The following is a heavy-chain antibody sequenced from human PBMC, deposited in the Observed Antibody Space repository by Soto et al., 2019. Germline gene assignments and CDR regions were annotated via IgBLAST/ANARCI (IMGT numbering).Heavy chain of an antibody. CDR1: GFTFSSYG. CDR3: AKEGNLGGGAALGPYYYGMDV. J-gene: IGHJ6*02. Sequence: QVQLVESGGGVVQPGRSLRLSCAASGFTFSSYGMHWVRQAPGKGLEWVAVISDDGSNKYYADSVKGRFTISRDNSKNTLYLQMNSLRAEDTAVYYCAKEGNLGGGAALGPYYYGMDVWGQGTTVTVSS. CDR2: ISDDGSNK. D-gene: IGHD6-6*01. V-gene: IGHV3-30*18.